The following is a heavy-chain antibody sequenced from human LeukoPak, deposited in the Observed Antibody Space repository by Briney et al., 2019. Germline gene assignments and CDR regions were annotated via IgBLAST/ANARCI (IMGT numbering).Heavy chain of an antibody. CDR1: GFTFSSYT. J-gene: IGHJ4*02. Sequence: GRSLRLSCAASGFTFSSYTMYWVRQAPGKGLEYVSAIRSNGGSTYYANSVKGRFTISRDNSKNTLYLQMGSLRGEDMAVYYCAREVNWRFDYWGQGTLVTVSS. D-gene: IGHD1-1*01. V-gene: IGHV3-64*01. CDR2: IRSNGGST. CDR3: AREVNWRFDY.